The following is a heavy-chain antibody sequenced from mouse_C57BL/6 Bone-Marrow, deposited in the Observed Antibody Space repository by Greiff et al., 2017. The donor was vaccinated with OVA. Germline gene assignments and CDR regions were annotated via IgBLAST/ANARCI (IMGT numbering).Heavy chain of an antibody. CDR2: IHPNSGST. CDR3: ARWLLWYFAY. V-gene: IGHV1-64*01. CDR1: GYTFTSYW. D-gene: IGHD2-1*01. J-gene: IGHJ3*01. Sequence: QVQLQQSGAELVKPGASVKLSCKASGYTFTSYWMHWVKQRPGQGLEWIGMIHPNSGSTNYNEKFKSKATLTVDKSSSTAYMQLSSLTSEDSAVYYCARWLLWYFAYWGQGTLVTVSA.